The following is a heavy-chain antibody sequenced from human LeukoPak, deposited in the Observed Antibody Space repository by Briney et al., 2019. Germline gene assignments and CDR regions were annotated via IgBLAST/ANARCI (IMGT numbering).Heavy chain of an antibody. CDR1: GFTFSSYS. J-gene: IGHJ4*02. Sequence: GGSLRLSCAASGFTFSSYSMNWLRQAPGKGLEWVAVIWYDGSKKFYGDSVKGRFTVSRDTSENTMYLQMNTLRAEDTAVYYCARDGGSGIDYWGQGTLVTVYS. CDR3: ARDGGSGIDY. CDR2: IWYDGSKK. D-gene: IGHD3-10*01. V-gene: IGHV3-33*08.